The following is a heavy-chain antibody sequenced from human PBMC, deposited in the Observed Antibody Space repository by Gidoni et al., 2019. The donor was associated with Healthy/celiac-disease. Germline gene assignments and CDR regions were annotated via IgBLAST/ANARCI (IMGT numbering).Heavy chain of an antibody. D-gene: IGHD6-13*01. CDR3: ARTEYPTYSSSFLSDYYYYYMDV. J-gene: IGHJ6*03. Sequence: EVQLVESGGGLVQPGGSLRLSCAASAFTFSRYWMSGVPKAQGKGLEWVANIKQDGSEKYYLDSVKGRFTISRDNAKNSLYLQMNSLRAEDTAVYYCARTEYPTYSSSFLSDYYYYYMDVWGKGTTVTVSS. CDR1: AFTFSRYW. CDR2: IKQDGSEK. V-gene: IGHV3-7*03.